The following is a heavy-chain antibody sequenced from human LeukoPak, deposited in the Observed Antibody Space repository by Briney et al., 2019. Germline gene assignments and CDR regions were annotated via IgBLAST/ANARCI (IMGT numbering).Heavy chain of an antibody. CDR2: IYHSGST. CDR3: ARVKGYGDYVMAFDI. V-gene: IGHV4-4*02. CDR1: GGSISSNNW. J-gene: IGHJ3*02. Sequence: PSGTLSLTCAVSGGSISSNNWWSWVRQPPGKGLEWIGEIYHSGSTNYNPSLKSRVAMSVDKSKNQFSLKLSSVTAADTAVYSCARVKGYGDYVMAFDIWGQGTMVTVSS. D-gene: IGHD4-17*01.